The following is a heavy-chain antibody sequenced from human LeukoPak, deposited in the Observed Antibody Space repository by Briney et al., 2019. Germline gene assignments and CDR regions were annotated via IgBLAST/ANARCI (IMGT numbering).Heavy chain of an antibody. Sequence: ASVKVSCKASGYTFTNYAISWVRQAPGQGLEWMGRIIPIFGTANYAQKFQGRVTITTDESTSTAYMELSSLRSEDTAVYYCAREEDYYDSSGSPRSWFDPWGQGTLATVSS. CDR1: GYTFTNYA. V-gene: IGHV1-69*05. J-gene: IGHJ5*02. D-gene: IGHD3-22*01. CDR2: IIPIFGTA. CDR3: AREEDYYDSSGSPRSWFDP.